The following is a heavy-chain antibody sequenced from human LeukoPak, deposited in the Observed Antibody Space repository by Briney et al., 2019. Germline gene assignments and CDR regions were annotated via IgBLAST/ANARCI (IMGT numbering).Heavy chain of an antibody. J-gene: IGHJ4*02. D-gene: IGHD6-13*01. CDR1: GGSISNYY. Sequence: SETLSLTCTVSGGSISNYYWSWIRQPPGKGLEWIGYFYNSGSTHYNPSLKSRVTVSVDTSKNQLSLKLSSVTAADTAVYYCARGDRGAAAGTYFDYWGQGTLVTVSS. CDR2: FYNSGST. CDR3: ARGDRGAAAGTYFDY. V-gene: IGHV4-59*01.